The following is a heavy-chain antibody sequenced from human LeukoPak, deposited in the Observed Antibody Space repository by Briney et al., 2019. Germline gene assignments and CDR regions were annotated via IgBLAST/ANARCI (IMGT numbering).Heavy chain of an antibody. D-gene: IGHD1-20*01. CDR3: ARDHNWAFDY. J-gene: IGHJ4*02. Sequence: GGSLRLSCAASGFAFSTYSVNWVRQAPGKGLEWISYISNAYNSIYYADSVKGRFTISTDNAKNSLYLQMNNLRAEDTAVYFCARDHNWAFDYWGQGTLVTVSS. CDR1: GFAFSTYS. CDR2: ISNAYNSI. V-gene: IGHV3-48*01.